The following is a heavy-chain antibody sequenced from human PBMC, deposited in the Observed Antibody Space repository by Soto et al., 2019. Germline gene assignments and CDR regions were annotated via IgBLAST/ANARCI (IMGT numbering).Heavy chain of an antibody. J-gene: IGHJ6*02. CDR1: GFSLSGSEIR. V-gene: IGHV2-70*04. CDR2: IDGEDTK. Sequence: SGPTLVNPTQTLTLTGPVSGFSLSGSEIRVTWIRQPPGKAREWLARIDGEDTKRYSTSRKTRLTISKDTSKNQVVLTMTNVDPADTGTYYCARAFYGMDVWGQGTTVTVSS. CDR3: ARAFYGMDV.